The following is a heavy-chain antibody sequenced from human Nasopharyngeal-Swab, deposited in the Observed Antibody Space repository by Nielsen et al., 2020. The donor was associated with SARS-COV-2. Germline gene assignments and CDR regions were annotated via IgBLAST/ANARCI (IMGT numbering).Heavy chain of an antibody. CDR3: ARVVTVVGNDY. J-gene: IGHJ4*02. Sequence: SETLSLTCAVYGGSFSGYYWSWIRQPPGKGLEWIGEINHSGSTNYNPSLKSRVTISVDTSKNQFSLKLSSVTAADTAVYYCARVVTVVGNDYWGQGTLVTVSS. D-gene: IGHD4-23*01. CDR2: INHSGST. CDR1: GGSFSGYY. V-gene: IGHV4-34*01.